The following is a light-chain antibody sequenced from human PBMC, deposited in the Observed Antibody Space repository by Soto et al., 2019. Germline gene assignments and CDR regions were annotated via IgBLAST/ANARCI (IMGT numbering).Light chain of an antibody. Sequence: ENLLKQSPGTLSLCSGEGATLSWLASQSINSKLAWYQQKPGQAPRLLIYGASTRATGIPARFSGSGSGTEFTLTISSLQSEDFAVYYCQQYNNWPPWTFGQGTMVDIK. J-gene: IGKJ1*01. CDR1: QSINSK. CDR3: QQYNNWPPWT. CDR2: GAS. V-gene: IGKV3-15*01.